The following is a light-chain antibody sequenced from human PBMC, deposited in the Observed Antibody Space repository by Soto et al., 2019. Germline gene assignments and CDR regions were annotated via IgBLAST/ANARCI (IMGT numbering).Light chain of an antibody. Sequence: QSALTQPPSASGSPGQSVTISCTGTSSDVGGYNYVSWYQQHPGKAPKLMIYEVSKRPSGVPDRFSGSKSGNTVSLTVSGLQAEDESDYYCSSYAGSNVLFGGGTKLTVL. V-gene: IGLV2-8*01. CDR1: SSDVGGYNY. J-gene: IGLJ2*01. CDR2: EVS. CDR3: SSYAGSNVL.